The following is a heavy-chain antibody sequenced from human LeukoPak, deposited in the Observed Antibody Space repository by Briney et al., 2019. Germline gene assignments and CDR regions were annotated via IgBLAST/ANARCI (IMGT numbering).Heavy chain of an antibody. D-gene: IGHD1-26*01. Sequence: ASVKVSCKASGYTFTSYGISWVRQAPGQGLGWMGWISAYNGNTNYAQKLQGRVTMTTDTSTSTAYMELRSLRSDDTAVYYCARDQELLGAFDIWGQGTMVTVSS. CDR2: ISAYNGNT. V-gene: IGHV1-18*01. CDR1: GYTFTSYG. J-gene: IGHJ3*02. CDR3: ARDQELLGAFDI.